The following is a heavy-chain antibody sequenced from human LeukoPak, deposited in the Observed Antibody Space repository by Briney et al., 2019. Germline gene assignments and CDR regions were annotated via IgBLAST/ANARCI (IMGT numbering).Heavy chain of an antibody. J-gene: IGHJ4*02. CDR3: ATAGNYRFDY. Sequence: GGSLRLSCAAYGFTFSNYWVHWVRQVPGKGLVWVSRINPDGSTINYADSVKGRFTISRDNAKNTLYLQMNSLRAEDTAVYYCATAGNYRFDYWGQGTLVTVSS. CDR2: INPDGSTI. CDR1: GFTFSNYW. D-gene: IGHD1-7*01. V-gene: IGHV3-74*01.